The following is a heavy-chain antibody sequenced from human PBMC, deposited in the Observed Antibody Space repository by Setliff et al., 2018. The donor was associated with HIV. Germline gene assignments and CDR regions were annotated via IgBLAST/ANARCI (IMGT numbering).Heavy chain of an antibody. Sequence: SVKVSCKASGATFSNSALTWVRQAPGQGLEWMGIINRSGGTTNYAQKFQGRVTITTDESTSTAYMELSSLRSEDTAVYYCARAGYSYGHYYFDYWGQGTLVTVSS. CDR1: GATFSNSA. V-gene: IGHV1-69*05. CDR3: ARAGYSYGHYYFDY. CDR2: INRSGGTT. D-gene: IGHD5-18*01. J-gene: IGHJ4*02.